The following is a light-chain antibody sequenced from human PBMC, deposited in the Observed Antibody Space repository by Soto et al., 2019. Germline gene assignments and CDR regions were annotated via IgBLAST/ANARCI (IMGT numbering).Light chain of an antibody. CDR1: SSNIGSNY. CDR2: RNN. CDR3: ADWDDSLRGQDV. Sequence: QSVLTQPPSASGTPGQRVTISCSGSSSNIGSNYVYWYQQLPGTAPKLLIYRNNQRPSGVPDRFSGSKSGTSASLAISGLRSEDEADYYCADWDDSLRGQDVFGTVTMVTDL. J-gene: IGLJ1*01. V-gene: IGLV1-47*01.